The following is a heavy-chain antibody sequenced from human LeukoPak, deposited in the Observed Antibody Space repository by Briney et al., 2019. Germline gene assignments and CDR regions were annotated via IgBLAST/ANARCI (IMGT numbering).Heavy chain of an antibody. V-gene: IGHV1-8*01. J-gene: IGHJ4*02. Sequence: ASVKVSCKASGYTFTSYDINWVRQATGQGLEWMGWMNPNSGNTGYAQKFQGRVTMTRNTSISTAYMELSSLRSEDTAVYYCARGHNVVVVAATQGIDYWGQGTLVTVSS. D-gene: IGHD2-15*01. CDR3: ARGHNVVVVAATQGIDY. CDR1: GYTFTSYD. CDR2: MNPNSGNT.